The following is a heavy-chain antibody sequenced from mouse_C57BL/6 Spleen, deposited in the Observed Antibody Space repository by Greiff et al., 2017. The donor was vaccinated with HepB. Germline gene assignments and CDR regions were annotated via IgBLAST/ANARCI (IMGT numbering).Heavy chain of an antibody. Sequence: EVKVVESGGDLVKPGGSLKLSCAASGFTFSSYGMSWVRQTPDKRLEWVATISSGGSYTYYPDSVKGRFTISRDNAKNTLYLQMSSLKSEDTAMYYCAREGVYFFAYWGQGTLVTVSA. CDR2: ISSGGSYT. CDR3: AREGVYFFAY. D-gene: IGHD2-1*01. CDR1: GFTFSSYG. J-gene: IGHJ3*01. V-gene: IGHV5-6*01.